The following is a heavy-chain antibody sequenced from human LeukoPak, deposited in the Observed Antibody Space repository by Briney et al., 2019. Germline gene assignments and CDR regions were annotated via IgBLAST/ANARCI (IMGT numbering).Heavy chain of an antibody. CDR3: AKTSIAVAGTRTPLGY. CDR1: GFTFSSYA. D-gene: IGHD6-19*01. CDR2: ISYDGSNK. J-gene: IGHJ4*02. V-gene: IGHV3-30-3*01. Sequence: PGRSLRLSCAASGFTFSSYAMHWVRQAPGKGLEWVAVISYDGSNKYYADSVKGRFTISRDNSKNTLYLQMNSLRAEDTAVYYCAKTSIAVAGTRTPLGYWGQGTLVTVSS.